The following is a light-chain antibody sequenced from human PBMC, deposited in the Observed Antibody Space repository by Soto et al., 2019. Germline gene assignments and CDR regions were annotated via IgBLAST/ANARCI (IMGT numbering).Light chain of an antibody. J-gene: IGLJ1*01. CDR3: SSFTSSTTYV. CDR2: NVN. Sequence: LTQSASVSGSPGQSITFSCTGTSSDVGNYNYVSWYQQHPGEVPKLIIFNVNNRPSGVSNRFSGSKSGNTASLTISGLQAEDEADYYCSSFTSSTTYVFGTGTKVTVL. V-gene: IGLV2-14*01. CDR1: SSDVGNYNY.